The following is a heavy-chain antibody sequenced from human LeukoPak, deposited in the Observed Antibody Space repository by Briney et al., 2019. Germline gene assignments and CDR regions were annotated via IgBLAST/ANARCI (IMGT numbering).Heavy chain of an antibody. Sequence: SSETLSLTCTVSGGSISSFYWNWIRQPPGKGLEWIGSVYSSGSTNYNPSLKSRVTTSVDTSKNQFSLKLSSVTAADTAVYYCARAAPGEIAAALDYWGQGTLVTVSP. D-gene: IGHD6-13*01. CDR3: ARAAPGEIAAALDY. CDR1: GGSISSFY. V-gene: IGHV4-59*01. J-gene: IGHJ4*02. CDR2: VYSSGST.